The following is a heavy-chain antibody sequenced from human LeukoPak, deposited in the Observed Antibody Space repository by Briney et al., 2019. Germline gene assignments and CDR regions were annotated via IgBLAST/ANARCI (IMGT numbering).Heavy chain of an antibody. CDR3: ARGIVVVPARGGRFDP. D-gene: IGHD2-2*01. CDR1: GGSFSGYY. Sequence: SETLSLTCAVYGGSFSGYYWSWIRQPPGKGLEWIGEINHSGSTNYNPSLKSRVTISVDTSKNQFSLKLSPVTAADTAVYYCARGIVVVPARGGRFDPWGQGTLVTVSS. V-gene: IGHV4-34*01. CDR2: INHSGST. J-gene: IGHJ5*02.